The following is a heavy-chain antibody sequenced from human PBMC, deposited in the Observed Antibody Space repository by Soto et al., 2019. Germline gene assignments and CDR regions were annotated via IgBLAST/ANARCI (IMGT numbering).Heavy chain of an antibody. CDR2: IYYSGST. Sequence: QVQLQESGPGLVKPSETLSLTCTVSGGSVSSGSYYWSWIRQPPGKGLEWIGYIYYSGSTNYNPSLKSRLTISVDTSKNQFSLKLSSVTAADTAVYYCARNRGYSYARFDYWGQGTLVTVSS. CDR1: GGSVSSGSYY. V-gene: IGHV4-61*01. D-gene: IGHD5-18*01. CDR3: ARNRGYSYARFDY. J-gene: IGHJ4*02.